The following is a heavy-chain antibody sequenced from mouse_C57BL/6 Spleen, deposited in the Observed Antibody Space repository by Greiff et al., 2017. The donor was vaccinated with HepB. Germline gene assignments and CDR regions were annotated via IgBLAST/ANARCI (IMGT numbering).Heavy chain of an antibody. Sequence: VQLQQSGTVLARPGASVKMSCKTSGYTFTSYWMHWVKQRPGQGLEWIGAIFPGNSDTNYNQTFKGKAKLTAVTSASTAYMELSSLTNEDSAVYYSADYDYDVWFAYWGQGTLVTVAA. CDR3: ADYDYDVWFAY. V-gene: IGHV1-5*01. J-gene: IGHJ3*01. CDR1: GYTFTSYW. D-gene: IGHD2-4*01. CDR2: IFPGNSDT.